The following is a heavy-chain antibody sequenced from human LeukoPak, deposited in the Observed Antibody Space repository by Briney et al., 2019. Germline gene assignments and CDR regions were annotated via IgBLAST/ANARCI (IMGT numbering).Heavy chain of an antibody. D-gene: IGHD2-15*01. CDR1: GGTFSSYA. CDR2: IIPIFGTA. CDR3: ARMYEYCSGGSCYPNWFDP. J-gene: IGHJ5*02. V-gene: IGHV1-69*13. Sequence: ASVNVSCKASGGTFSSYAISWVRQAPGQGLEWMGGIIPIFGTANYAQKFQGRVTITADESTSTAYMELSSLRSEDTAVYYCARMYEYCSGGSCYPNWFDPWGQGTLVTVSS.